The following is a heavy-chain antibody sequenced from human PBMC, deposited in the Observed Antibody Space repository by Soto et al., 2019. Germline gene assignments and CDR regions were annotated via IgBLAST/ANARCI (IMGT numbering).Heavy chain of an antibody. CDR2: MNPNSNNT. Sequence: QVQLVQSGAEVKTPGASVKVSCKASGYTFASYDMNWVRQAPGQGLEWMGWMNPNSNNTGYAQKFQGRLTMTRDIALSIAHMELSSLRNGDTAVYYCAGSDGYHFNWLDSWGQGTLVTVSA. V-gene: IGHV1-8*01. D-gene: IGHD2-21*01. J-gene: IGHJ5*01. CDR1: GYTFASYD. CDR3: AGSDGYHFNWLDS.